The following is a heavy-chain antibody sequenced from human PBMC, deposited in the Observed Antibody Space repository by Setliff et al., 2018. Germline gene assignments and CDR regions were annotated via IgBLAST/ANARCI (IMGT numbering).Heavy chain of an antibody. D-gene: IGHD2-21*01. CDR1: GFTFSSYS. V-gene: IGHV3-7*03. CDR3: ARARLWPLLDYYMDV. Sequence: PGGSLRLSCAASGFTFSSYSMNWVRQAPGKGLEWVANIKQDGSEKYYVDSVKGRFTISRDNAKNSLYLQMNSLRAEDTAVYYCARARLWPLLDYYMDVWGKGTTVTVSS. J-gene: IGHJ6*03. CDR2: IKQDGSEK.